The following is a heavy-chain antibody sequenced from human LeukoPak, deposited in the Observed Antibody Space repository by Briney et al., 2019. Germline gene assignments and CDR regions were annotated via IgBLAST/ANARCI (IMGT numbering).Heavy chain of an antibody. J-gene: IGHJ4*02. CDR1: GFTFSSYA. V-gene: IGHV3-30-3*01. D-gene: IGHD2-15*01. CDR3: ARDPRAVVVVADTTLDY. CDR2: ISYDGSNK. Sequence: GRSLRLSCAASGFTFSSYAMHWVRQAPGKGLEWVAVISYDGSNKYYADSVKGRFTISRDNSKNTLYLQMNSLRAEDTAVYYCARDPRAVVVVADTTLDYWGQGTLVTVSS.